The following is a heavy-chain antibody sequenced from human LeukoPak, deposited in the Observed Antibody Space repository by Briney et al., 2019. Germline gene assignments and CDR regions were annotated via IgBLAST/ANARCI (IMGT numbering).Heavy chain of an antibody. CDR3: GRYFKY. V-gene: IGHV3-21*01. D-gene: IGHD3-9*01. Sequence: PGGSLRLSCAASGFTFSSYSMIWVRQAPGKGLEWVSTISSSSGYTYYAESAKGRFTISRDNAKNSLYLQMNSLRAEDTAVYYCGRYFKYWGEGTLVTVAS. CDR1: GFTFSSYS. CDR2: ISSSSGYT. J-gene: IGHJ4*02.